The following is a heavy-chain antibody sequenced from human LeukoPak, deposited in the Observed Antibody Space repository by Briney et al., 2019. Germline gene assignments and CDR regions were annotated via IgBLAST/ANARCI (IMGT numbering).Heavy chain of an antibody. CDR3: ASGRGYCSGGSCYPNGFDY. CDR2: IYPGDSDT. V-gene: IGHV5-51*01. J-gene: IGHJ4*02. CDR1: GYSFTSYW. Sequence: GESLQISCKGSGYSFTSYWIGWVRQMPGKGLEWMGIIYPGDSDTRYSPSFQGQVTISADKSISTAYLQWSSLKASDTAMYYCASGRGYCSGGSCYPNGFDYWGQGTLVTVSS. D-gene: IGHD2-15*01.